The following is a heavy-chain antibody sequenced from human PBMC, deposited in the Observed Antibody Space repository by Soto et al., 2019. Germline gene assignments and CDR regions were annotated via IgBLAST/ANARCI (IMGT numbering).Heavy chain of an antibody. CDR2: IWYDGSNK. V-gene: IGHV3-33*01. Sequence: QVQLVESGGGVVQPGRSLRLSCAASGFTFSSYGMHWVRQAPGKGLEWVAVIWYDGSNKYYADSVKGRFTISRDNSKNRRYLKRNGLRAEARAVNSWREEGYYVWGSYYNWSSDPWGRGPLFPVS. J-gene: IGHJ2*01. CDR1: GFTFSSYG. D-gene: IGHD3-10*01. CDR3: REEGYYVWGSYYNWSSDP.